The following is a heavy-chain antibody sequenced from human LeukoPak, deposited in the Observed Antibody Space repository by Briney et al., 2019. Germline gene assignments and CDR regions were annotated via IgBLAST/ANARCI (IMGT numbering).Heavy chain of an antibody. CDR1: GFSFSSNW. J-gene: IGHJ4*02. V-gene: IGHV3-7*03. Sequence: GGSLRLSCAAPGFSFSSNWMGWVRQAPGKGLEWVAHIKRDGSQKYYLDSVKGRFTISRDNAKNSLYLQMNSLRAEDTAVYYCARQMTPHGNFDYWGQGTLVTVSS. CDR2: IKRDGSQK. D-gene: IGHD1-26*01. CDR3: ARQMTPHGNFDY.